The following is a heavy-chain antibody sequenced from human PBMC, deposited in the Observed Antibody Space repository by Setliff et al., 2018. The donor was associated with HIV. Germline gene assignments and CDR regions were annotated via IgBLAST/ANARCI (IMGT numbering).Heavy chain of an antibody. V-gene: IGHV5-51*01. J-gene: IGHJ6*02. Sequence: GESLKISCKGSGYSFTSYWIGWVRQMPGKGLEWMGIIYPGDSDTRYSPSFQGQVTISADKSISTAYLQWSSLKASDTAMYYCARVLYHSSSDPPGYYYYGMDVWGQGTTVTVSS. CDR1: GYSFTSYW. CDR3: ARVLYHSSSDPPGYYYYGMDV. CDR2: IYPGDSDT. D-gene: IGHD6-6*01.